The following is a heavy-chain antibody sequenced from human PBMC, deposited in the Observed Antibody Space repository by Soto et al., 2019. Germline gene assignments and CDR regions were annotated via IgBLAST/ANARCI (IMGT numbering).Heavy chain of an antibody. CDR3: TTEWIAVAATSGDY. CDR1: GFTFSNAW. V-gene: IGHV3-15*01. J-gene: IGHJ4*02. D-gene: IGHD6-19*01. Sequence: PGGSLRLSCAASGFTFSNAWMSWVRQAPGKGLEWVGRIKSKTDGGTTDYAAPVKGRFTISRDDSKNTLYLQMNSLKTEDTAVYYCTTEWIAVAATSGDYWGQGTLVTVSS. CDR2: IKSKTDGGTT.